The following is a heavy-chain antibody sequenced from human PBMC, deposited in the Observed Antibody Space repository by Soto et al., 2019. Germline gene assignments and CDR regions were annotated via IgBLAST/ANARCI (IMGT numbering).Heavy chain of an antibody. V-gene: IGHV1-2*02. Sequence: QVQLVQSGAEVKKPGASVKVSCKASGYTFTGYYMHWVRQAPGQGLEWMGWINPNSGGTNYEQKFQGRVTMTRDTSISTAYMERSRLRSDDTAVYYCARAGGGGSLDYWGQGTLVTVSS. CDR1: GYTFTGYY. J-gene: IGHJ4*02. D-gene: IGHD3-16*01. CDR3: ARAGGGGSLDY. CDR2: INPNSGGT.